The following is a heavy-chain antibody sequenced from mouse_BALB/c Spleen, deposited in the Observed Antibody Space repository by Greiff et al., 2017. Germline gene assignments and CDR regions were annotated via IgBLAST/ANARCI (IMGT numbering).Heavy chain of an antibody. Sequence: GQLVESGGGLVKPGGSLKLSCAASGFAFSSYDMSWVRQTPEKRLEWVAYISSGGGSTYYPDTVKGRFTISRDNAKNTLYLQMSSLKSEDTAMYYCARRNSLLRLVDYWGQGTTLTVSS. D-gene: IGHD1-2*01. CDR2: ISSGGGST. V-gene: IGHV5-12-1*01. CDR1: GFAFSSYD. J-gene: IGHJ2*01. CDR3: ARRNSLLRLVDY.